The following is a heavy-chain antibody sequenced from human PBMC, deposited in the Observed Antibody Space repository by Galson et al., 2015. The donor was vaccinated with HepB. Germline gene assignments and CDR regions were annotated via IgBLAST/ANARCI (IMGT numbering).Heavy chain of an antibody. CDR1: GFTFSSFA. Sequence: SLRLSCAASGFTFSSFAMTWVRQAPGKGLEWVSAISDSGAGTYYADSVRGRFTISRDNSKYTLYLQMSSLRAEDTAVYYCAKVLWFGEFPLYFDYWGQGTLVTVSS. D-gene: IGHD3-10*01. CDR2: ISDSGAGT. CDR3: AKVLWFGEFPLYFDY. J-gene: IGHJ4*02. V-gene: IGHV3-23*01.